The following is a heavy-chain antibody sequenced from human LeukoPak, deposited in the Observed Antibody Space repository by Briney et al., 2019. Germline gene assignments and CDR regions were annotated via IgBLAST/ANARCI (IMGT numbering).Heavy chain of an antibody. V-gene: IGHV3-11*04. CDR2: ISSSGSTI. CDR1: GFTFSDYY. CDR3: AREWGSPPTRKSFGLEWLFTHANYYYYMDV. Sequence: PGGSLRLSCAASGFTFSDYYMSWIRQAPGKGLEWVSYISSSGSTIYYADSVKGRFTISRDNAKNSLYLQMNSLRAEDTAVYYCAREWGSPPTRKSFGLEWLFTHANYYYYMDVWGKGTTVTVSS. J-gene: IGHJ6*03. D-gene: IGHD3-3*01.